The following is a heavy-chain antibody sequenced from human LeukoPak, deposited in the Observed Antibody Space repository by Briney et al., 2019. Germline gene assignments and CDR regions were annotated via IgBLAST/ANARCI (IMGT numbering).Heavy chain of an antibody. Sequence: GGSLRLSCAASGFTVSSNYMSLVRQAPGKGLEWVSVIYSGGSTYYADSVKGRFTISRDNSKNTLYLQMNSLRAEDTAVYYCARDLYGAERGYWGQGTLVTVSS. V-gene: IGHV3-53*01. CDR2: IYSGGST. J-gene: IGHJ4*02. CDR3: ARDLYGAERGY. D-gene: IGHD4-17*01. CDR1: GFTVSSNY.